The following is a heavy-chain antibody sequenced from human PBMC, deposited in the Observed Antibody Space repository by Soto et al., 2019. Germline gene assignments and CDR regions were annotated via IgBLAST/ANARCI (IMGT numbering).Heavy chain of an antibody. CDR3: ARADYYYLDY. CDR1: GYTFTSYA. V-gene: IGHV1-3*01. CDR2: INAGNSNT. Sequence: QVQLVQSGAEVKKPGASVKVSCKASGYTFTSYAMHWVRQAPGQRLEWMGWINAGNSNTKYSQKFQGRVTITRDTSASTAYMELSSLRSEDTAVYYCARADYYYLDYWGQGTLVTVSS. D-gene: IGHD3-10*01. J-gene: IGHJ4*02.